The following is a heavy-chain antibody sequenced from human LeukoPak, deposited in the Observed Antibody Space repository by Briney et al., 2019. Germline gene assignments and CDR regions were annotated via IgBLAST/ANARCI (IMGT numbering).Heavy chain of an antibody. CDR1: GFTFSTYA. Sequence: GGSLRLSCVASGFTFSTYAMHWVRQAPGKGLEWVGCIKSTTDGGTTDYAAPVKGRFTISRDDSKNTLYLQMNSLKTEDTAVYYCTTPTTYYDFWSGYQYYFDYWGQGTLVTVSS. D-gene: IGHD3-3*01. CDR2: IKSTTDGGTT. V-gene: IGHV3-15*01. CDR3: TTPTTYYDFWSGYQYYFDY. J-gene: IGHJ4*02.